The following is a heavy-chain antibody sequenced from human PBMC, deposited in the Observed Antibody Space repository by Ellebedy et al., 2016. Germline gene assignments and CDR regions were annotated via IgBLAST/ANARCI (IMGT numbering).Heavy chain of an antibody. CDR2: ISAGSDNT. J-gene: IGHJ4*02. V-gene: IGHV3-23*01. CDR3: RQGHYADY. CDR1: GFNFNTYF. Sequence: GESLKISXAASGFNFNTYFMSWVRQAPGKGLEWVSTISAGSDNTRFADSVKGRFTASRDNSRNTVYLRMNNLRVEDTALYYCRQGHYADYWGQGTLVTVSS.